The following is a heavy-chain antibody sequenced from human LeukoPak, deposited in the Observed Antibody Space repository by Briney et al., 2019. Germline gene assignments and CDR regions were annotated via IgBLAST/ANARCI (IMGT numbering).Heavy chain of an antibody. V-gene: IGHV1-46*01. Sequence: ASVKVSCRASGYTFTSYYMQWVRQAPGQGLEWMGIINPSGGSTSYAQKFQGRVSMTRDTSTSTVYMELSSLRSEGTAVYYCARAYYYDSSGYYPGGDYWGQGTLVTVSS. D-gene: IGHD3-22*01. CDR3: ARAYYYDSSGYYPGGDY. CDR1: GYTFTSYY. J-gene: IGHJ4*02. CDR2: INPSGGST.